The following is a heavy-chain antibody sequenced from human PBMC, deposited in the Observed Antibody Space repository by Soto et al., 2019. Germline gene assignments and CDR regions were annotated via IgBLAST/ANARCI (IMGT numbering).Heavy chain of an antibody. CDR1: CGSITSIGCY. CDR2: ICYSGTT. CDR3: ARRLVRTAPRT. Sequence: TLETLSLTWTVSCGSITSIGCYWGWIRQPPGKGLEWIGSICYSGTTYYNPSLRSRVTISVDASKNQFSLKLNSVTAADTAVYYCARRLVRTAPRTWGQGTFVTVSS. V-gene: IGHV4-39*01. J-gene: IGHJ5*02. D-gene: IGHD3-16*01.